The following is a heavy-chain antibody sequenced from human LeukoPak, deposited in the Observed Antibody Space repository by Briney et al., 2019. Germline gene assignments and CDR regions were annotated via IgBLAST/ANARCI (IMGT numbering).Heavy chain of an antibody. CDR2: IYHSGST. CDR3: ARGRLGDNFDY. D-gene: IGHD3-9*01. CDR1: GGSISSSNW. V-gene: IGHV4-4*02. Sequence: SETLSLTCAVSGGSISSSNWWSWVRQPPGKGLEWIGEIYHSGSTNYNPSLKSRVTISVDTSKNQFSLKLSSVTAADAAVYYCARGRLGDNFDYWGQGTLVTVSS. J-gene: IGHJ4*02.